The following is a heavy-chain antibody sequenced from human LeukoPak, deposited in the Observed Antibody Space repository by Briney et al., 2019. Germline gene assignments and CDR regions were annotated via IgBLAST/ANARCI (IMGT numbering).Heavy chain of an antibody. CDR3: ARGYCSGGSCYNNWFDP. CDR2: IIPILGIA. D-gene: IGHD2-15*01. J-gene: IGHJ5*02. V-gene: IGHV1-69*04. Sequence: SVKVSCKASGGTFSSYAISWVRQAPGQGLEWMGRIIPILGIANYAQKFQGRVTITADKSTSTAYMELSGLRSEDTAVYYCARGYCSGGSCYNNWFDPWGQGTLVTVSS. CDR1: GGTFSSYA.